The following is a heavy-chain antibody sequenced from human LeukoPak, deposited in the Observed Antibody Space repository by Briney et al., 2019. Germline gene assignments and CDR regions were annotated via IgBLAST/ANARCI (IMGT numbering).Heavy chain of an antibody. CDR2: IRNKAYGGTA. CDR1: GFTFSDYA. CDR3: TREKRYFDWFQADY. J-gene: IGHJ4*02. V-gene: IGHV3-49*03. D-gene: IGHD3-9*01. Sequence: GGSLRLSCTASGFTFSDYAMSWFRQAPGKGLEWVGFIRNKAYGGTAEYAASVRGRFTISRDDSKTIAYLQMNSLKTEDTAVYYCTREKRYFDWFQADYWGQGTLVTVSS.